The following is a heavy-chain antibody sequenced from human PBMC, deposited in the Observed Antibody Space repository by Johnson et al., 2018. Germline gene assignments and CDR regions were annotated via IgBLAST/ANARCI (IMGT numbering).Heavy chain of an antibody. J-gene: IGHJ6*02. CDR2: ISYDGNDE. CDR3: AKDMHGYAMDV. D-gene: IGHD2-2*01. Sequence: QVQLQESGGDVVQPGRSLRLSCEVSGFFFNDFGMHWVRPAPGKGLEWVAVISYDGNDEYYVDSVKGRFTISRDNSKNSLYLQMTSLGVEDTALYYCAKDMHGYAMDVWGQGTTGTVSS. CDR1: GFFFNDFG. V-gene: IGHV3-30*18.